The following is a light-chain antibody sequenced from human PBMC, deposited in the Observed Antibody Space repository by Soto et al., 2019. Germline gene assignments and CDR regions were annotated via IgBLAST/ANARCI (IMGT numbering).Light chain of an antibody. V-gene: IGKV3D-15*01. CDR1: QSVSNN. CDR3: HQYNDWWT. CDR2: GAS. J-gene: IGKJ1*01. Sequence: IVIAHAPSTLSVSPGERTTLPCRASQSVSNNLAWYQKTPGQPTRLLYYGASSQASGIPARFSGSGDRKESPPTISSLQYDDFAVYYRHQYNDWWTFGQGTKVDIK.